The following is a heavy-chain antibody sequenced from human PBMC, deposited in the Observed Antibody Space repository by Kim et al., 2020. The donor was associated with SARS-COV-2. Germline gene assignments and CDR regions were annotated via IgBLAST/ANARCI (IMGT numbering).Heavy chain of an antibody. D-gene: IGHD2-2*01. CDR1: GYTFTSYY. J-gene: IGHJ4*02. V-gene: IGHV1-46*01. CDR3: ARAGVVPAARSGFDY. Sequence: ALVKVSCKASGYTFTSYYMHWVRQAPGQGLEWMGIINPSGGSTSYAQKSQGRVTMTRDTSTSTVYMELSSLRSEDTAVYYCARAGVVPAARSGFDYWGQGTLVTVSS. CDR2: INPSGGST.